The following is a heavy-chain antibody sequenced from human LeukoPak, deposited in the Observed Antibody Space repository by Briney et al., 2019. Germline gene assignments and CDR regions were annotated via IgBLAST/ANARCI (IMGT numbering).Heavy chain of an antibody. Sequence: PGGSLRLSCAASGFTFGSYWMSWVRQAPGKGLEWVANIKQDGSEKYYVDSVKGRFTISRDNSKNTLYLQMNSLRAEDTAVYYCTYSSSSVDYWGQGTLVTVSS. J-gene: IGHJ4*02. CDR1: GFTFGSYW. V-gene: IGHV3-7*01. CDR3: TYSSSSVDY. D-gene: IGHD6-6*01. CDR2: IKQDGSEK.